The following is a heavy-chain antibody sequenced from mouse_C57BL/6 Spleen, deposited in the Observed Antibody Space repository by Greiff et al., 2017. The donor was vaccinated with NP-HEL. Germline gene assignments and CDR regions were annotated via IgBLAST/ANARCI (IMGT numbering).Heavy chain of an antibody. CDR1: GFTFSSYA. CDR3: ARDGRDYFDY. Sequence: EVQVVESGGGLVKPGGSLKLSCAASGFTFSSYAMSWVRQTPEKRLEWVATISDGGSYTYYTDNVKGRFTVSRDNAKNNLYLQMSHLKSEDTAMYYCARDGRDYFDYWGQGTTLTVSS. D-gene: IGHD1-1*01. CDR2: ISDGGSYT. J-gene: IGHJ2*01. V-gene: IGHV5-4*01.